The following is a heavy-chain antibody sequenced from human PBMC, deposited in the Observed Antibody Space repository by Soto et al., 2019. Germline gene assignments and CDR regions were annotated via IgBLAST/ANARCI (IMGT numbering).Heavy chain of an antibody. V-gene: IGHV4-59*01. D-gene: IGHD3-10*01. CDR1: GGSISSYY. Sequence: SETLSLTCTVSGGSISSYYWSWIRQPPGKGLEWIGYIYYSGSTNYNPSLKSRVTISVDTSKNQFSLKLSSVTAADTAVYYCARGSRLLWFGTYYYYYMDVWGKGTKVTVS. CDR2: IYYSGST. J-gene: IGHJ6*03. CDR3: ARGSRLLWFGTYYYYYMDV.